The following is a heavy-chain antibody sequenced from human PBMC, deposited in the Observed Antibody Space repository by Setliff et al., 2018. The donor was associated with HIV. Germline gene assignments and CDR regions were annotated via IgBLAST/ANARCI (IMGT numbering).Heavy chain of an antibody. V-gene: IGHV1-3*01. J-gene: IGHJ3*01. CDR3: ARGLPADGYAFDL. D-gene: IGHD6-13*01. Sequence: ASVKVSCKVSGYTLTELSMHWVRQAPGQSLEWMGWINVGKGDTKFAQRFQDRLTMTTDTSTTTAYMDLRSLRSDDTAVYYCARGLPADGYAFDLWGQGTMVTVSS. CDR2: INVGKGDT. CDR1: GYTLTELS.